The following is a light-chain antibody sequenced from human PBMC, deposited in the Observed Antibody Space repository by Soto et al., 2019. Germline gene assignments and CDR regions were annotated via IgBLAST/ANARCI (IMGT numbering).Light chain of an antibody. Sequence: QSALTQPASVSGSPGQSITISCTGTSSDVGAYNYVSWYQQHPGEAPKLIIYGVTNRPSGVSNRFSGSKSGNTASLTISGLQAEDEADYYCSSYTSSNTLEVFGSGTKVTVL. CDR1: SSDVGAYNY. CDR2: GVT. J-gene: IGLJ1*01. CDR3: SSYTSSNTLEV. V-gene: IGLV2-14*01.